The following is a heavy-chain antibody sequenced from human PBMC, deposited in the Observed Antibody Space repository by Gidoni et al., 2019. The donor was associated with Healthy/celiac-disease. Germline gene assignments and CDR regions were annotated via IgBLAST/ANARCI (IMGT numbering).Heavy chain of an antibody. CDR1: GSPFADYV. CDR3: AKDIIAYSGSSSFDY. Sequence: EVKLVESGGDLVQPGRYLRLSCAPSGSPFADYVMHWVRQAPGKGLEWVSGISWNSGSIGYADSVKGRFTISRDNAKNSLYLQMNSLRAEDTALYYCAKDIIAYSGSSSFDYWGQGTLVTVSS. D-gene: IGHD1-26*01. J-gene: IGHJ4*02. V-gene: IGHV3-9*01. CDR2: ISWNSGSI.